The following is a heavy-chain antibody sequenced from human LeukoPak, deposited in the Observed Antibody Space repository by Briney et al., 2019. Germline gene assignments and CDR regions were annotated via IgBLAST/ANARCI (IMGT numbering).Heavy chain of an antibody. Sequence: PGGSLRLSCAASGFTFSSYSMNWVRQAPGKGLEWVSSISSSSSYIYYADSVKGRFTISRDNAKNTLYLQMNSLRAEDTAVYYCARDFGTYYDFWSGSAFFDPWGQGTLVTVSS. D-gene: IGHD3-3*01. CDR1: GFTFSSYS. V-gene: IGHV3-21*01. CDR3: ARDFGTYYDFWSGSAFFDP. CDR2: ISSSSSYI. J-gene: IGHJ5*02.